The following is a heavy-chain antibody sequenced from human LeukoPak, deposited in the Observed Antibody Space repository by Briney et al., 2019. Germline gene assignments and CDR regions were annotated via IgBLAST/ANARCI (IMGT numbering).Heavy chain of an antibody. J-gene: IGHJ4*02. Sequence: TGGSLRLSCAASGFTFSRYAMSWVRQAPGKGLEWVSAISGSGGSTYYADSVKGRFTISRDNSKNTLYLQMNSLRAEDTAVYYCAKGGGGYSYGYFDYWGQGTLVTVSS. D-gene: IGHD5-18*01. V-gene: IGHV3-23*01. CDR1: GFTFSRYA. CDR3: AKGGGGYSYGYFDY. CDR2: ISGSGGST.